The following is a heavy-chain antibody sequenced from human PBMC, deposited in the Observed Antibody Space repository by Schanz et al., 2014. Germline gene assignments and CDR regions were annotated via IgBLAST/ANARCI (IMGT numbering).Heavy chain of an antibody. V-gene: IGHV3-30*18. CDR2: ISYHGSER. D-gene: IGHD3-3*01. CDR1: GFSFSDYG. CDR3: AKIWKAHHLTGRPGWSDGMDV. J-gene: IGHJ6*02. Sequence: VQLVESEGGLVQPGGSLRLSCEGSGFSFSDYGMHWVRQAPGRGLEWVAVISYHGSERYSADSVKGRFTISRDKSKNTLYLQMNSLRVEDTAIYYCAKIWKAHHLTGRPGWSDGMDVWGQGTTV.